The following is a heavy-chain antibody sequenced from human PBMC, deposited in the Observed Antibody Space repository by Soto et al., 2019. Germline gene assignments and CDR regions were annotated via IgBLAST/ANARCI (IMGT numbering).Heavy chain of an antibody. CDR3: AREDDYGYRYINYGLDV. CDR2: ISFDGTKK. D-gene: IGHD4-17*01. Sequence: GGSLRLSCAASGFTFNIYALHWVRQAPGKGLEWVAVISFDGTKKYYSDSVKGRFTISRDNLKNTLYLQMNNLRVEDAALYFCAREDDYGYRYINYGLDVWGQGTTVTVS. V-gene: IGHV3-30-3*01. J-gene: IGHJ6*02. CDR1: GFTFNIYA.